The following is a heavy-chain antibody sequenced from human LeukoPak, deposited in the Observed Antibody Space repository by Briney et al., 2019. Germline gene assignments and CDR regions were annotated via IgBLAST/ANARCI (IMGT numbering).Heavy chain of an antibody. J-gene: IGHJ4*02. CDR3: ARQTFGVLYFDS. CDR1: GGSISRGSYY. Sequence: SETLSLTCTVSGGSISRGSYYWNWIRQPAGKGLEWMGRSHNSGSTNYNPSLKSRVTISVDTSKNQFSPNLSSVTAADTAVYYCARQTFGVLYFDSWGPGTLVIVSS. D-gene: IGHD3-10*01. V-gene: IGHV4-61*02. CDR2: SHNSGST.